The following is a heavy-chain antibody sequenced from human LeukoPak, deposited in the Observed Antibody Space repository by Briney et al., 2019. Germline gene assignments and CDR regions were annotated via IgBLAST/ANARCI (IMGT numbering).Heavy chain of an antibody. J-gene: IGHJ4*02. Sequence: GGSLRLSCAASGFTFSSYGMHWVRQPPGKGLEWVAFIRYDGSNKYYADSVKGRFTISRDNSKNTLYLQMNSLRAEDTAVYYCAKAVDTAMYYFDYWGQGTLVTVSS. CDR2: IRYDGSNK. CDR1: GFTFSSYG. D-gene: IGHD5-18*01. V-gene: IGHV3-30*02. CDR3: AKAVDTAMYYFDY.